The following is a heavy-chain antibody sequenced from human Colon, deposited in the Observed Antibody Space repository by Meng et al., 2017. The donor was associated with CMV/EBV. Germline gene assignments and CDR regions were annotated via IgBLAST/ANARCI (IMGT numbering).Heavy chain of an antibody. J-gene: IGHJ4*02. V-gene: IGHV4-59*01. CDR3: AKDAPGFLDY. CDR1: GDSMTLYY. D-gene: IGHD5-12*01. Sequence: SETLSLTCTVSGDSMTLYYWTWIRQAPGKGLELIGNIYDRGRPSYESSLKSRVTIAQDTSKTQFSLKLKSVTAADTAIYYCAKDAPGFLDYWGQGILVTVSS. CDR2: IYDRGRP.